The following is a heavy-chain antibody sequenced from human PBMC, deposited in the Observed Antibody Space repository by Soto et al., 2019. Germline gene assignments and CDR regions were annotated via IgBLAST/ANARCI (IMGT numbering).Heavy chain of an antibody. V-gene: IGHV4-31*03. CDR2: IYYSGST. D-gene: IGHD2-15*01. J-gene: IGHJ4*02. Sequence: SETLSLTCTVSGGSISSGGYYWSWIRQHPGKGLEWIGYIYYSGSTYYNPSLKSRVTISVDTSKNQFSLKLSSVTAADTAVHYCARVRGSGLYYFDYWGQGTLVTVSS. CDR1: GGSISSGGYY. CDR3: ARVRGSGLYYFDY.